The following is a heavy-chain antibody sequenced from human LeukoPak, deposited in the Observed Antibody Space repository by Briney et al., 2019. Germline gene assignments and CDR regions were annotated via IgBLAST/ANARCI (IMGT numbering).Heavy chain of an antibody. D-gene: IGHD3-3*01. CDR1: GFTFSYYS. J-gene: IGHJ5*02. CDR2: ISSTSSTI. CDR3: ARGEYYDFWSSSWFDP. Sequence: GGSLRLSCAASGFTFSYYSMNWVRQAPGKGLEWVSYISSTSSTIYYADSVQGRFTISRDNAKNSLYLQMNSLRAEDTSVYYCARGEYYDFWSSSWFDPWGQGTLVSVSS. V-gene: IGHV3-48*04.